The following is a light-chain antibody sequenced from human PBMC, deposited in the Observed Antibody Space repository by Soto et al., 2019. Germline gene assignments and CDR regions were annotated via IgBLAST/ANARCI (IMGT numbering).Light chain of an antibody. J-gene: IGKJ4*01. CDR3: QQFNDWPLT. Sequence: EIVMTLSPATLSVSPGERATLSCRASQSVSSDLAWYQQKPGQAPRLLIYGASTRATGIPARFSGSGSGTEFTLTISSLQSEDFAVHYCQQFNDWPLTFGGGTKVDIK. CDR1: QSVSSD. CDR2: GAS. V-gene: IGKV3-15*01.